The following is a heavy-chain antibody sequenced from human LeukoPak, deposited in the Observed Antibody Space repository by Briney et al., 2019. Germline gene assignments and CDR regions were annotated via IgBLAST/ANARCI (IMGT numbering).Heavy chain of an antibody. D-gene: IGHD3-10*01. J-gene: IGHJ4*02. CDR2: ISVSGDST. CDR1: GFSFNNHA. V-gene: IGHV3-23*01. Sequence: GGSRRLSCAASGFSFNNHAMNWVRQAPGKGLEWVSTISVSGDSTFYADSVQGRFTISRDTSRNSLSLHMNSLSAEDTAVYFCARRGGRNGWGDFDYWGQGTLVTVSS. CDR3: ARRGGRNGWGDFDY.